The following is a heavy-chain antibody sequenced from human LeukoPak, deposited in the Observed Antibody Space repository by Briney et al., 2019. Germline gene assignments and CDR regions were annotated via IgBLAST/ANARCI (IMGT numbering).Heavy chain of an antibody. D-gene: IGHD4-17*01. J-gene: IGHJ4*02. Sequence: PGGSLRLSCAASGFTFSDYYMSWIRQSPGKGLEWVSYISSSGFTIFYADSVMGRFTISKDNARNSLYLQMNSLRAEDTAVYYCARVPYGDYSPFDSWGQGTLVTVSS. V-gene: IGHV3-11*01. CDR1: GFTFSDYY. CDR3: ARVPYGDYSPFDS. CDR2: ISSSGFTI.